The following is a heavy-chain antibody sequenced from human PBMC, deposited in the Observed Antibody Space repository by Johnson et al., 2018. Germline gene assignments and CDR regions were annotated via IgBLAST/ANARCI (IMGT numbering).Heavy chain of an antibody. CDR1: GGSLSTYY. D-gene: IGHD4-11*01. J-gene: IGHJ6*03. Sequence: QVQLQESGPGLVKPSETLSLTCSISGGSLSTYYWTWIRQSPGKGLEWIGYIYYTGSTSYNPSLRSRVSMSVDTSKDRLSLKLTSVTAADTAVYYCARVYGPSPVTPDLWTYFMDVWGKGTTVTVSS. CDR2: IYYTGST. CDR3: ARVYGPSPVTPDLWTYFMDV. V-gene: IGHV4-59*01.